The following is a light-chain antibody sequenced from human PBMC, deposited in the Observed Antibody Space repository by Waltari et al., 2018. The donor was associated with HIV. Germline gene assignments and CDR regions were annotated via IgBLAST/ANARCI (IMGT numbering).Light chain of an antibody. Sequence: DIVMTPSPDSLAVSLGERATLMCKSSQSLYSSSNKNSLAWYQQKPGHPPVLLIYWASTRNSGVPDRFTGSGSGTDFTLTISSLQAEDVAVYYCQQYYSTPYTFGQGTKLGIK. CDR2: WAS. CDR1: QSLYSSSNKNS. V-gene: IGKV4-1*01. J-gene: IGKJ2*01. CDR3: QQYYSTPYT.